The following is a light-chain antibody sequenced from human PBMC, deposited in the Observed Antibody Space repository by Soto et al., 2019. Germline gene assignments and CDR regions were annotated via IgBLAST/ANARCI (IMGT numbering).Light chain of an antibody. CDR2: DAS. J-gene: IGKJ2*01. CDR1: QSVSSY. V-gene: IGKV3-11*01. CDR3: QQRSNVMYT. Sequence: EIVLTQSPATLSLSPGERATLSCRASQSVSSYLAWYQQKPGQAPRLLIYDASNRATGIPARFSGSGSGTDFTLTISSLEPEDFAVYYCQQRSNVMYTFGQGTKVDIK.